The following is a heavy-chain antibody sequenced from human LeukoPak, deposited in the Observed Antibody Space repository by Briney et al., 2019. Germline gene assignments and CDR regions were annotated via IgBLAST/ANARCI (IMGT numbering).Heavy chain of an antibody. CDR3: ARSDYTSGWYFYY. CDR2: IYSDDSR. V-gene: IGHV3-53*01. CDR1: GFTVSGTF. Sequence: GGSLRLSCAASGFTVSGTFMSWVRQAPGKGLEWVSIIYSDDSRYSADSVKGRFTISRDNSKNTLYLQMNSFRAEDTAVYYCARSDYTSGWYFYYWGQGTLVTVSS. J-gene: IGHJ4*02. D-gene: IGHD6-19*01.